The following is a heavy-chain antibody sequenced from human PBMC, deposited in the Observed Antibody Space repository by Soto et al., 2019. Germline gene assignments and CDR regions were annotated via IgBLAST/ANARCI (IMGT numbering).Heavy chain of an antibody. V-gene: IGHV4-39*01. Sequence: LSLTCTVSGGSISSSSYYWGWIRQPPGKGLEWIGSIYYSGSTYYNPSLKSRVTISVDTSKNQFSLRLSSVTAADTAVYYCARSIVVVVAATAPYGYFQHWGQGTLVTAPQ. D-gene: IGHD2-15*01. CDR1: GGSISSSSYY. CDR2: IYYSGST. CDR3: ARSIVVVVAATAPYGYFQH. J-gene: IGHJ1*01.